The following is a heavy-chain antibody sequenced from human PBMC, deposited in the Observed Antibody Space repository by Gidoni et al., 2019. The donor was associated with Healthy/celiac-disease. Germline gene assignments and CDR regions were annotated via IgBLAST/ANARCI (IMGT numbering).Heavy chain of an antibody. CDR2: ITPSGGST. V-gene: IGHV1-46*03. D-gene: IGHD3-10*02. CDR1: GYTFTSYY. CDR3: ARDRGLLCSGGGHDY. J-gene: IGHJ4*02. Sequence: QVQLVQSGAEVKKPGASVKVSCKASGYTFTSYYMHWVRQAPGQGLEWMGIITPSGGSTSYAQKFQGIVTMTRDTSTSTVYMELSSLRFEDTAVYYCARDRGLLCSGGGHDYWGQGTLVTVSS.